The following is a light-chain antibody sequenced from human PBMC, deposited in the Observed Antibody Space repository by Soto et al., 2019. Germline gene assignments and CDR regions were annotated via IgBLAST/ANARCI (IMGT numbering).Light chain of an antibody. V-gene: IGKV2-28*01. CDR2: LGF. CDR1: QRLLHSNGNNF. CDR3: MQALQTPYT. Sequence: EIVMTQSPPSLTVTPGEPASISCRSSQRLLHSNGNNFLDWYLQKPGQSPQLLIYLGFNRASGVPDRVSGSGAGTDFTLKISRVEAGDVGVYYCMQALQTPYTFCQRTKLEIK. J-gene: IGKJ2*01.